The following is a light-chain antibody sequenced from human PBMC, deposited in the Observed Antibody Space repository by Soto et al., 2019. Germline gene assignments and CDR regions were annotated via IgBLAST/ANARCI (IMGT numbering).Light chain of an antibody. CDR1: QSISSY. CDR3: QQSYSTPQT. CDR2: AAS. Sequence: DIQMTQSPSSLSASVGDRVTITCRASQSISSYLNWYQQKPGKAPKLLIYAASSLQSGVPSRFSGGGSVTDSTLTISSLQPEDFATYYCQQSYSTPQTFGQGTKVEIK. V-gene: IGKV1-39*01. J-gene: IGKJ1*01.